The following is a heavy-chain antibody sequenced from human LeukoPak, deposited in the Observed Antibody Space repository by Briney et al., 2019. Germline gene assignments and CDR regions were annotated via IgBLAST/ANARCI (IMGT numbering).Heavy chain of an antibody. D-gene: IGHD2-15*01. J-gene: IGHJ6*02. CDR2: ISAYNGNT. V-gene: IGHV1-18*01. CDR3: ARGPTYCSGGSCYPYGMDV. CDR1: GYTFTSYG. Sequence: ASVKVSCKASGYTFTSYGISWVRQAPGQGLEWMGWISAYNGNTNYAQKLQGRVTMTTDTSTSTAYMELRSPRSDDTAVYYCARGPTYCSGGSCYPYGMDVWGQGTTVTVSS.